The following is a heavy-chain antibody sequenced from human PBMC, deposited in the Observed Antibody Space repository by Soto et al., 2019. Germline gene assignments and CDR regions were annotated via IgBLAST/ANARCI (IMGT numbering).Heavy chain of an antibody. D-gene: IGHD3-10*01. CDR2: ISGNTYNI. V-gene: IGHV3-48*02. CDR1: GFTFSTCS. Sequence: GGSLRLSCAGSGFTFSTCSMNWVRQAPGKGLEWVSYISGNTYNIYYADSVKGRFTISRDNAKNSLYLQMNSLRDEDTAVYYFVREGPSGSGTYEAFDIWGQGTMVTVSS. CDR3: VREGPSGSGTYEAFDI. J-gene: IGHJ3*02.